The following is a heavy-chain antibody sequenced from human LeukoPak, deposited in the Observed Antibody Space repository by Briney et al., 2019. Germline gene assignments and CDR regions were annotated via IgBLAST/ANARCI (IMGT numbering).Heavy chain of an antibody. V-gene: IGHV3-23*01. J-gene: IGHJ4*02. D-gene: IGHD3-22*01. CDR2: MSGGGDKT. CDR1: GLTFSSQA. CDR3: AKSAGYTSGSQHNFDY. Sequence: GGSLRLSCAASGLTFSSQAMSWVRQAPRKGLEWVSAMSGGGDKTYYADSVKGRVTISRYNSKNTLYVQMNNLKVEDTAVYYCAKSAGYTSGSQHNFDYWGQGTLVTVSS.